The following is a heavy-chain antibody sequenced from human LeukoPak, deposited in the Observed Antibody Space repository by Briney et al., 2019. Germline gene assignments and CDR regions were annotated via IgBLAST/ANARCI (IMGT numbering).Heavy chain of an antibody. CDR1: GGSISSYY. CDR3: ARDRQTGNFDY. J-gene: IGHJ4*02. V-gene: IGHV4-59*01. CDR2: IYYSGST. D-gene: IGHD3-9*01. Sequence: SETLSLTCTVSGGSISSYYWSWIRQPPGKGLEWIGYIYYSGSTNYNPSLKSRVTISVDTSKNPFSLKLSSVTAADTAVYYCARDRQTGNFDYWGQGTLVTVSS.